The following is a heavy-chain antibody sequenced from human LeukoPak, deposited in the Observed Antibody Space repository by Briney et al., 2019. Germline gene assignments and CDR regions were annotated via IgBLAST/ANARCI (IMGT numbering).Heavy chain of an antibody. CDR2: INPSGGST. CDR1: GYTFTSYY. J-gene: IGHJ6*02. Sequence: GASVKVSCKASGYTFTSYYMHWVRQAPGQGLEWMGIINPSGGSTSYAQKFQGRVTMTRDTSTSTVYMELSSLRSEDTAVYYCAREAQEGGSHYYYGMDVWGQGTTVTVSS. D-gene: IGHD1-26*01. V-gene: IGHV1-46*01. CDR3: AREAQEGGSHYYYGMDV.